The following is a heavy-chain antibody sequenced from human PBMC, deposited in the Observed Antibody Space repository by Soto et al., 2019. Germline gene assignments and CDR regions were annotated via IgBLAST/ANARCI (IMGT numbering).Heavy chain of an antibody. Sequence: QVQLVESGGGVVQPGRSLRLSCAASGFTFSSYAMHWVRQAPGKGLEWVAVISYDGSNKYYADSVKGRSTISRDNSKNTLYLQMNSLRAEDTAVYYCAREAIAAAGASFDYWGQGTLVTVSS. CDR2: ISYDGSNK. CDR1: GFTFSSYA. V-gene: IGHV3-30-3*01. CDR3: AREAIAAAGASFDY. D-gene: IGHD6-13*01. J-gene: IGHJ4*02.